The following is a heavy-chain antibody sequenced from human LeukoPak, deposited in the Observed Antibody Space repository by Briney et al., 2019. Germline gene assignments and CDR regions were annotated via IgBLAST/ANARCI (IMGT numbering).Heavy chain of an antibody. D-gene: IGHD6-13*01. V-gene: IGHV3-48*04. CDR1: GFTFNNAW. J-gene: IGHJ4*02. CDR3: AREVVAAAGNPIDY. Sequence: PGGSLRLSCAASGFTFNNAWMNWVRQAPGKGLEWVSYISRSGSTIYYADSVKGRFTISRDNAKNSLYLQMNSLRAEDTALYYCAREVVAAAGNPIDYWGQGTLVTVSS. CDR2: ISRSGSTI.